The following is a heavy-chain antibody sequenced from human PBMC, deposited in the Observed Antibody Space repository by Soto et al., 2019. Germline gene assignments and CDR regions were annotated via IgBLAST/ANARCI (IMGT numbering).Heavy chain of an antibody. J-gene: IGHJ2*01. Sequence: IRQPPGKGLEWIGTSFYSGSTYYNPSLKSRVTISVDTSKNQFSLKLSSVTAADTAVYYCACIFSGGFFFFQAEDGIRDL. D-gene: IGHD3-3*02. CDR2: SFYSGST. V-gene: IGHV4-39*01. CDR3: ACIFSGGFFFFQAEDGIRDL.